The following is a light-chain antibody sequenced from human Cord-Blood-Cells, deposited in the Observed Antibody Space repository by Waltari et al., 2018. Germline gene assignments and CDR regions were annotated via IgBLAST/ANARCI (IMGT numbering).Light chain of an antibody. CDR1: QSVSSSY. Sequence: EIVLTLSPGTLSLSPGERDTLSCRASQSVSSSYLAWYQQKPGQAPRLLIYGASSRATGIPDRFSGSGSGTDFTLTISRLEPEDFAVYYCQQYGSSPPLTFGGGTKVEIK. V-gene: IGKV3-20*01. CDR2: GAS. J-gene: IGKJ4*01. CDR3: QQYGSSPPLT.